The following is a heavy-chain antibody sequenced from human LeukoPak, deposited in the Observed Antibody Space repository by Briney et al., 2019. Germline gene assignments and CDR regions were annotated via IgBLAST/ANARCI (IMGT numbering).Heavy chain of an antibody. CDR2: ISSSSSYI. Sequence: PGGSLRLSCAASGFTFSSYSMNRVRQAPGKGLEWVSSISSSSSYIYYADSVKGRFTISRDNAKNSLYLQMNSLRAEDTAVYYCARDTVLLWFGELSDDAFDIWGQGTMVTVSS. J-gene: IGHJ3*02. CDR3: ARDTVLLWFGELSDDAFDI. D-gene: IGHD3-10*01. V-gene: IGHV3-21*01. CDR1: GFTFSSYS.